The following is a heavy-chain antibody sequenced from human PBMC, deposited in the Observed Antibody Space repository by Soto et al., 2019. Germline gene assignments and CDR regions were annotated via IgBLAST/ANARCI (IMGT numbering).Heavy chain of an antibody. CDR2: IGGYKGNT. Sequence: QVQLVQSGAEVREPGASVKVSCKASGYTFTNYGVSWVRQAPGQGLEWMGWIGGYKGNTNYAQKLQGRVTLTTDTSTSTAYLELRSLRSDDTAVYYGAPQTLDTGMPEGYWGHGRLVTV. D-gene: IGHD5-18*01. V-gene: IGHV1-18*01. J-gene: IGHJ4*01. CDR1: GYTFTNYG. CDR3: APQTLDTGMPEGY.